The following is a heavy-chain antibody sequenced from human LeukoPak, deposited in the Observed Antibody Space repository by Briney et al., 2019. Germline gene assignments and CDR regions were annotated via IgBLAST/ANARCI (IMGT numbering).Heavy chain of an antibody. CDR3: ARDKSSGWSRLFDY. D-gene: IGHD6-19*01. CDR1: GGSISTDY. CDR2: VSFGGGI. V-gene: IGHV4-59*01. Sequence: SETLSLTCTVSGGSISTDYWSWIRQPPGKGLDWIGYVSFGGGINYNPSLKSRVITSADTSKNQFSLKLSSVTAADTAVYYCARDKSSGWSRLFDYWGQGTLVTVSS. J-gene: IGHJ4*02.